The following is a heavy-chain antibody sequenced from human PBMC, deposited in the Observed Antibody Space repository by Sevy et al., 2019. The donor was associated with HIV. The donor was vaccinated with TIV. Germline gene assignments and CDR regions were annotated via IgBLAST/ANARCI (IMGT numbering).Heavy chain of an antibody. Sequence: GGSLRLSCAASGFTFSSYSMNWVRQAPGKGLEWVSSISSSSSYIYYADSVKGRFTISRDNAKNSLYLQMNSLRAEDTAVYYCTTEIVGATYYYYYMDVWGKGTTVTVSS. D-gene: IGHD1-26*01. CDR2: ISSSSSYI. CDR3: TTEIVGATYYYYYMDV. CDR1: GFTFSSYS. J-gene: IGHJ6*03. V-gene: IGHV3-21*03.